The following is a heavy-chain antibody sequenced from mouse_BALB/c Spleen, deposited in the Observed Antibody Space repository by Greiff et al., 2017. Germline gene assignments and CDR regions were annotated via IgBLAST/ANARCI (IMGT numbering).Heavy chain of an antibody. D-gene: IGHD2-14*01. CDR1: GFNIKDTY. J-gene: IGHJ4*01. CDR2: IDPANGNT. Sequence: VQLQQSGAELVKPGASVKLSCTASGFNIKDTYMHWVKQRPEQGLEWIGRIDPANGNTKYDPKFQGKATITADTSSNIAYLQLSSLTSEDTAVYYCAREGVYRYDRAMDYWGQGTSVTVSS. CDR3: AREGVYRYDRAMDY. V-gene: IGHV14-3*02.